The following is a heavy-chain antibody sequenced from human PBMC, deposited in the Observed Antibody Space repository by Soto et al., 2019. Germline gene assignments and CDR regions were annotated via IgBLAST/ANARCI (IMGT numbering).Heavy chain of an antibody. Sequence: PSETLSLTCTVSGGSISSGDYYWSWIRQLPGKELDLIAYIYYIGNTSYTPSLKSRATISLYTSRNHFFLNLNSVTAADTAVYYCARDVGSSHGPGHPHYFDYWGQGTLVTVSS. CDR3: ARDVGSSHGPGHPHYFDY. CDR2: IYYIGNT. CDR1: GGSISSGDYY. V-gene: IGHV4-31*03. D-gene: IGHD2-2*01. J-gene: IGHJ4*02.